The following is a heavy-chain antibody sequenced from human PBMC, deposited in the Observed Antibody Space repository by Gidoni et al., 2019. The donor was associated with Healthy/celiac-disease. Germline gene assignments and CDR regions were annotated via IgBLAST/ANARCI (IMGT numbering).Heavy chain of an antibody. CDR3: ASPYSGSYRSYFDY. CDR1: GGSISSSSYY. CDR2: IYYSGST. Sequence: QLQLQESGPGLVKPSETLSLTCTVPGGSISSSSYYWGWIRQPPGKGLEWIGSIYYSGSTYYNPSLKSRVTISVDTSKNQFSLKLSSVTAADTAVYYCASPYSGSYRSYFDYWGQGTLVTVSS. J-gene: IGHJ4*02. D-gene: IGHD1-26*01. V-gene: IGHV4-39*01.